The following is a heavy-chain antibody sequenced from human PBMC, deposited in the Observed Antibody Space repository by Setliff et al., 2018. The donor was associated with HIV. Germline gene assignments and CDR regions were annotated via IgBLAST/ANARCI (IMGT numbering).Heavy chain of an antibody. CDR3: ASYSSSWTSFQH. D-gene: IGHD6-13*01. Sequence: TSETLSLTCAVYGGSFSGYYWSWIRQPPGRGLEWIGEINHSGSTNYNPSLKSRVTISVDTSKNQFSLKLSSVTAADTALYYCASYSSSWTSFQHWGQGTLVTVLL. J-gene: IGHJ1*01. CDR1: GGSFSGYY. CDR2: INHSGST. V-gene: IGHV4-34*01.